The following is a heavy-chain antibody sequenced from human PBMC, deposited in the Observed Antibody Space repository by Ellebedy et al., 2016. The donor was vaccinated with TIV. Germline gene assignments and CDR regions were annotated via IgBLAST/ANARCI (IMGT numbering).Heavy chain of an antibody. CDR3: ARLPAANAPFDY. Sequence: ASVKVSXXASGYTFTSYDINWVRQATGQGPEWMGWMNPNSGNTGYAQKFQGRISMTRNTSISTAYMELSSLRSEDTAVYYCARLPAANAPFDYWGQGTLVTVSS. V-gene: IGHV1-8*01. D-gene: IGHD2-2*01. CDR1: GYTFTSYD. J-gene: IGHJ4*02. CDR2: MNPNSGNT.